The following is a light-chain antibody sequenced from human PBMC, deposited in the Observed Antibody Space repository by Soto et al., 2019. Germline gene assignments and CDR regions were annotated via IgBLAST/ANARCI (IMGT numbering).Light chain of an antibody. CDR3: QQSYSTPQT. CDR1: QSISSY. V-gene: IGKV1-39*01. J-gene: IGKJ1*01. CDR2: AAS. Sequence: DIPMTQSPSSLSASVGDRVTITCRASQSISSYLNWYQQKQGKAPKLLIYAASSLQSGVPSRFSSSGSGTDFTLAISSLQPEDCATYYCQQSYSTPQTFGQGTKVEIK.